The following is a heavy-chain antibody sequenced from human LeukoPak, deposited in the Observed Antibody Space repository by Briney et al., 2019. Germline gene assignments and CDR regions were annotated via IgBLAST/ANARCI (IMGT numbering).Heavy chain of an antibody. CDR2: IYSGGST. CDR1: GFTFSSYD. CDR3: ARHASGWLHYFDY. J-gene: IGHJ4*02. D-gene: IGHD6-19*01. V-gene: IGHV3-66*04. Sequence: GGSLRLSCAASGFTFSSYDMSWVRQAPGKGLEWVSVIYSGGSTYYADSVKGRFTISRDNSKNTLYLQMNGLRAEDTAVYYCARHASGWLHYFDYWGQGTLVTVSS.